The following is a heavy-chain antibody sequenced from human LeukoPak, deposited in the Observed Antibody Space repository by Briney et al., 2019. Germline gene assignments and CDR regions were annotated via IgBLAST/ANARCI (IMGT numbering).Heavy chain of an antibody. CDR3: ARDKWELRYAFDI. J-gene: IGHJ3*02. D-gene: IGHD1-26*01. CDR2: IYHSGST. CDR1: GGSISSSNW. V-gene: IGHV4-4*02. Sequence: SETLSLTCAVSGGSISSSNWWSWIRQPPGKGLEWIGEIYHSGSTNYNPSLKSRVTISVDKSKTQFSLKLSSVTAADTAVYYCARDKWELRYAFDIWGQGTMVTVSS.